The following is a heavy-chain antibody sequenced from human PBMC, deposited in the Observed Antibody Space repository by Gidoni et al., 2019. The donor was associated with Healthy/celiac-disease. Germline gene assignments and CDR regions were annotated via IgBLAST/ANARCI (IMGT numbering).Heavy chain of an antibody. J-gene: IGHJ4*02. CDR2: INHSGST. V-gene: IGHV4-34*01. CDR1: VGSFSGYY. Sequence: QVQLQQWGAGLLKPSASLSLTCAVYVGSFSGYYWSWSRQPPGKGLEWIGEINHSGSTNYNPSLKSRVTISVDTSKNQFSLKLSSVTAADTAVYYCARGGMSGSYKTFGYWGQGTLVTVSS. D-gene: IGHD1-26*01. CDR3: ARGGMSGSYKTFGY.